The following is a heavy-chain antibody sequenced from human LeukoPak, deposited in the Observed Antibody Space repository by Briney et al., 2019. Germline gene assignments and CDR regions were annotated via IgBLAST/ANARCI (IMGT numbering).Heavy chain of an antibody. CDR1: GGSISSSNYY. D-gene: IGHD2-15*01. Sequence: PSETLSLTCTVSGGSISSSNYYWGRIRQPPGKGLEWIGSIYHSGSTYYNPSLKSRVTTSVDTSKKQFSLKLSSVTAADTAVYYCARGYCSGGSCYSYYYYNYMDVWGKGTTVTVSS. CDR3: ARGYCSGGSCYSYYYYNYMDV. V-gene: IGHV4-39*07. J-gene: IGHJ6*03. CDR2: IYHSGST.